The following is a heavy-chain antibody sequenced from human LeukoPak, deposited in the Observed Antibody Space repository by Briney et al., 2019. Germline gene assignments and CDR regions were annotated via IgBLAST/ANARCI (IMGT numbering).Heavy chain of an antibody. V-gene: IGHV3-15*01. CDR3: FTAENYYDTGGYHYVDY. Sequence: GGSLRLSCAASGFTFSNAWMSWVRQAPGKGLEWVGRIKSKTDGGTTDYAAPVRGGFTISRDVSKDTLYLQMNSLKIEDTAVYFCFTAENYYDTGGYHYVDYWGQGTLVTVSS. CDR1: GFTFSNAW. CDR2: IKSKTDGGTT. J-gene: IGHJ4*02. D-gene: IGHD3-22*01.